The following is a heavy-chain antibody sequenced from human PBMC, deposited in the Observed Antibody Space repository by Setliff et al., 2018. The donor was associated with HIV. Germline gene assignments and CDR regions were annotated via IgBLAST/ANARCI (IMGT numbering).Heavy chain of an antibody. V-gene: IGHV3-30*02. J-gene: IGHJ4*02. CDR1: GFTFSSHA. Sequence: GGSLRLSCAASGFTFSSHAMHWVRQAPGKGLEWVAVIWYDGSNTHYADSVKGRFTISRDNSRNTLYLYMSSLRPEDTAVYYCAKDPRAAVATICDYWGQGTLVTVSS. CDR3: AKDPRAAVATICDY. CDR2: IWYDGSNT. D-gene: IGHD5-12*01.